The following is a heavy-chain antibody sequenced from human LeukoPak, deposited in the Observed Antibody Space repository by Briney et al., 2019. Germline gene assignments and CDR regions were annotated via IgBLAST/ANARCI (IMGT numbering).Heavy chain of an antibody. CDR2: ISFNGGTT. Sequence: GGSLRLSWAASGFTFSNHCMQWVRQAPGKGLEYVSGISFNGGTTYYANSVKGRFTISRDNSKNTLYLQMGSLRVEDMAVYYCARVPSVFHYDSGSYYYYYMDVWGKGTTVTVSS. CDR3: ARVPSVFHYDSGSYYYYYMDV. D-gene: IGHD3-10*01. J-gene: IGHJ6*03. CDR1: GFTFSNHC. V-gene: IGHV3-64*01.